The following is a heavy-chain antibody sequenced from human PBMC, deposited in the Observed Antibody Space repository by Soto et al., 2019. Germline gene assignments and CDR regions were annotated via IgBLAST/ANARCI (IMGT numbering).Heavy chain of an antibody. CDR1: GFTFSNYW. D-gene: IGHD5-12*01. J-gene: IGHJ4*02. CDR2: ITPYGSYT. Sequence: EVQLVDSGGGLVQPGGSLRLSCATSGFTFSNYWMHWVRQAPGKGLMWVARITPYGSYTSYADSVKGRFTISRDNAKNTLSLQMTCLTAEATAISYCATDLIIADTPGDDFDYWGQGTLVAVSS. V-gene: IGHV3-74*01. CDR3: ATDLIIADTPGDDFDY.